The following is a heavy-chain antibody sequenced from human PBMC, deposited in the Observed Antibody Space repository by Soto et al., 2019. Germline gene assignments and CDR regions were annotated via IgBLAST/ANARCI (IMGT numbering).Heavy chain of an antibody. CDR1: GFSLSTSGMC. V-gene: IGHV2-70*01. D-gene: IGHD1-26*01. J-gene: IGHJ6*02. CDR2: IDWDDDK. CDR3: ARTTTGAIEYYYGMDV. Sequence: SGPTLVNPTQTLTLTCTFSGFSLSTSGMCVSWIRQPPGEALEWLALIDWDDDKYYSTSLKTRLTISKDTSKNQVVLTMTNMDPVDTATYYCARTTTGAIEYYYGMDVWGQGTTVTVSS.